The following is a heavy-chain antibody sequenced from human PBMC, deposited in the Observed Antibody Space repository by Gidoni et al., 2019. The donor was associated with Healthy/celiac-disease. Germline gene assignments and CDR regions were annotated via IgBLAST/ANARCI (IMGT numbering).Heavy chain of an antibody. D-gene: IGHD3-22*01. CDR2: ISSSSSYI. CDR1: GFTFSSYS. V-gene: IGHV3-21*01. CDR3: ARRDSSGSPFDP. J-gene: IGHJ5*02. Sequence: EVQLLESGGGLAKPGGSLRPSCDASGFTFSSYSMNWVRQAPGKGLEWVSSISSSSSYIYYADSVKGRFTISRDNAKNSLYLQMNSMRAEETAVYYCARRDSSGSPFDPWGQGTLVTVSS.